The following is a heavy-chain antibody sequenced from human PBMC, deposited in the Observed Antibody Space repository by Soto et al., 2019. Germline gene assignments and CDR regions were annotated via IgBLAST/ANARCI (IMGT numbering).Heavy chain of an antibody. CDR1: GGSISSYY. V-gene: IGHV4-59*01. CDR2: IYYSGST. J-gene: IGHJ4*02. Sequence: SETLSLTCTVSGGSISSYYWSWIRQPPGKGLEWIGYIYYSGSTNYNPSLKSRATISVDASKNQFSLKLSSVTAADTAVYYCARGRSGIVGPSVLWGQGTLVTVSS. D-gene: IGHD1-26*01. CDR3: ARGRSGIVGPSVL.